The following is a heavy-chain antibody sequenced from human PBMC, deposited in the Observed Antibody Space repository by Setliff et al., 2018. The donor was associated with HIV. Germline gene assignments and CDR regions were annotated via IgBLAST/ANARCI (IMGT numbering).Heavy chain of an antibody. Sequence: SETLSLTCSVSGGSIRSHYWSWIRQPPGKGLEWIGYMYYSGGTNYNPSLKSRVTISVDTAKNQFSLNLSSVTAADTAVYYCAREGVRRGLGSGSFRYRAYYFDQWGQGTLVTVSS. J-gene: IGHJ4*02. CDR3: AREGVRRGLGSGSFRYRAYYFDQ. CDR1: GGSIRSHY. V-gene: IGHV4-59*11. D-gene: IGHD3-10*01. CDR2: MYYSGGT.